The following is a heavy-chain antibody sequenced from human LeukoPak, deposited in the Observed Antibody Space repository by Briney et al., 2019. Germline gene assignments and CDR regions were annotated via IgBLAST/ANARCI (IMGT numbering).Heavy chain of an antibody. CDR2: IKEDGSEK. V-gene: IGHV3-7*04. D-gene: IGHD5-18*01. Sequence: GGSLRLSCAASGFTFSNYWMSWVRQAPGKGLKWVANIKEDGSEKYYADSVKGRFTISGDNAKNSLYLQMNSLRAEDTAVYYCAKVGDTSSYYGMDVWGQGTTVTVSS. CDR3: AKVGDTSSYYGMDV. CDR1: GFTFSNYW. J-gene: IGHJ6*02.